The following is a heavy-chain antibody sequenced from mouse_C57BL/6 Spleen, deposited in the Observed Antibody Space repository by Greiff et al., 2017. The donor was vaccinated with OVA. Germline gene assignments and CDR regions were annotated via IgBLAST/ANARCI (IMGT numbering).Heavy chain of an antibody. V-gene: IGHV5-6*01. Sequence: EVQLVESGGDLVKPGGSLKLSCAASGFTFSSYGMSWVRQTPDKRLEWVATISSGGSYTYYPDSVKGRFTISRDNAKNTLYLQMSSLKSEDTAMYYGARHHYDYEEDYYAMDDWGQGTSVTVSS. CDR1: GFTFSSYG. J-gene: IGHJ4*01. CDR2: ISSGGSYT. D-gene: IGHD2-4*01. CDR3: ARHHYDYEEDYYAMDD.